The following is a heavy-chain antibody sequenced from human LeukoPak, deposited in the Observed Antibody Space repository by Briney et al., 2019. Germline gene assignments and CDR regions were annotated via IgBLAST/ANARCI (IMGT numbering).Heavy chain of an antibody. CDR3: AKAAAAPGFDF. D-gene: IGHD6-13*01. CDR1: GFSFSSYA. J-gene: IGHJ4*02. CDR2: VSGSGDRM. Sequence: GGSLRLSCAASGFSFSSYAMTWARQATGKGLEWVATVSGSGDRMYHADSVKGRFTISRDNSKNTIYLQMNSLRAEDTALYYCAKAAAAPGFDFWGQGTLVTVSS. V-gene: IGHV3-23*01.